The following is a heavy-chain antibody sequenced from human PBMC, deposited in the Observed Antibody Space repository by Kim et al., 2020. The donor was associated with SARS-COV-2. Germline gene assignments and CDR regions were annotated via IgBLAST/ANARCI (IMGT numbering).Heavy chain of an antibody. J-gene: IGHJ4*02. CDR3: ARDPRQTTTLSYFDS. CDR1: GGTFSSHS. Sequence: SVKVSCKASGGTFSSHSITWVRQAPGQGLEWMGGIIPMFGTTNYAQSIQGRVTITADESTSTAYMELGSLTSEDTAMYYCARDPRQTTTLSYFDSWGQGTLVTVSS. V-gene: IGHV1-69*13. CDR2: IIPMFGTT. D-gene: IGHD4-17*01.